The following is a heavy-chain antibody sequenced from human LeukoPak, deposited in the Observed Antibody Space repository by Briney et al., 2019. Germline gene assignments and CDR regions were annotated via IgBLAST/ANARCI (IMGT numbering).Heavy chain of an antibody. CDR3: TRGAGDFDY. CDR1: GCCINNYW. D-gene: IGHD3-10*01. Sequence: AGSLTLSCTPSGCCINNYWWRQLRQAPPNGLVWDSRINGDGSTTNHAYSVKGRFTISRDYAKNTLYLQMNSLRAEDTAVYYWTRGAGDFDYWGEGTLVTVSS. J-gene: IGHJ4*02. CDR2: INGDGSTT. V-gene: IGHV3-74*01.